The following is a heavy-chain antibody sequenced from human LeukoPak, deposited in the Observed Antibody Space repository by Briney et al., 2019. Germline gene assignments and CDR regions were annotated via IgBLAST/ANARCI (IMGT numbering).Heavy chain of an antibody. CDR1: GVSISSSSYF. J-gene: IGHJ5*02. V-gene: IGHV4-39*07. CDR3: ARGSYIVVVPAAILNEKWFDP. Sequence: NSSETLSLTCTVSGVSISSSSYFWRGLRQPPGKGLEWSGSLYYSGSTYYNPSLKSRVTISVDTSKNQFSLKLSSVTAADTAVYYCARGSYIVVVPAAILNEKWFDPWGQGTLVTVSS. D-gene: IGHD2-2*01. CDR2: LYYSGST.